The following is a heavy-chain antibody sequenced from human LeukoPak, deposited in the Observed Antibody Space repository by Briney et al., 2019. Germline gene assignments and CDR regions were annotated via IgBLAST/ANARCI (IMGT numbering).Heavy chain of an antibody. Sequence: GGSLRLSCAASGFTFTNYAMIWVRQAPGRGLEWVSAIRSGGDGTLYTDSVKGRFTISRDNSKNTLFLQMNNMRAEDTPVYYCARDPNGDYVGAFEMWGPGTKVTVS. D-gene: IGHD4-17*01. CDR2: IRSGGDGT. CDR3: ARDPNGDYVGAFEM. CDR1: GFTFTNYA. V-gene: IGHV3-23*01. J-gene: IGHJ3*02.